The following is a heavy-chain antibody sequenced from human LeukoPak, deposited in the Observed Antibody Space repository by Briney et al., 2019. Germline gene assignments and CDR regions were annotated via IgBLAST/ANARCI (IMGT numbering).Heavy chain of an antibody. CDR3: ARVIRNGIAVAGLGY. J-gene: IGHJ4*02. CDR1: GYTFTSYY. Sequence: ASVKVSCKASGYTFTSYYMHWVRQAPGQGLEWMGWINPNSGGTNYAQKFQGWVTMTRDTSISTAYMELSRLRSDDTAVYYCARVIRNGIAVAGLGYWGQGTLVTVSS. V-gene: IGHV1-2*04. D-gene: IGHD6-19*01. CDR2: INPNSGGT.